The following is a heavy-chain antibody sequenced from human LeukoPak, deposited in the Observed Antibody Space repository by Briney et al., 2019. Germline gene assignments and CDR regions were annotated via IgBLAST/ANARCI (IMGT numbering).Heavy chain of an antibody. CDR1: GFTFSGYA. CDR2: ISGSRGST. D-gene: IGHD3-16*01. V-gene: IGHV3-23*01. Sequence: PGGSLRLSCAASGFTFSGYAMSWVRQAPGKGLEWVSAISGSRGSTYYADSVKGRFTISRDNSKNTLYLQMNSLRAEDTAVYYCAKDLGGLSSYWGQGTLVTVSS. J-gene: IGHJ4*02. CDR3: AKDLGGLSSY.